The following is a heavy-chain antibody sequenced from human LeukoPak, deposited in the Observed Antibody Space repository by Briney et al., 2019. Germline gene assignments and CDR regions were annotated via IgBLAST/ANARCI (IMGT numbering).Heavy chain of an antibody. CDR1: GFTFTSYA. J-gene: IGHJ4*02. D-gene: IGHD4-17*01. V-gene: IGHV3-23*01. Sequence: GGSLRLSCAASGFTFTSYAVSWVRQAPGKGLEWVSLISGTGGSTYYADSVKGRFTISRDNSKNTLYLQMNSLRAEDTAVYYCAKDLGTTVTSPFDYWGQGTLVTVSS. CDR3: AKDLGTTVTSPFDY. CDR2: ISGTGGST.